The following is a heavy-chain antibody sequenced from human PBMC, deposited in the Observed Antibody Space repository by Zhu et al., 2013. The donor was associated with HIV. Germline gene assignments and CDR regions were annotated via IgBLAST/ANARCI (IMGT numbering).Heavy chain of an antibody. Sequence: VKKPGASVKVSCKASGYTLNNYGISWVRQAPGQGLDWVGWISTYYGNTNYAQRLQGRLTMTTDTSTNTAYMELRSLRSDDTAVYYCIRGPGYCSSTSCSDYYYSMDVWGKGTTVTVSS. CDR2: ISTYYGNT. CDR3: IRGPGYCSSTSCSDYYYSMDV. D-gene: IGHD2-2*01. J-gene: IGHJ6*03. CDR1: GYTLNNYG. V-gene: IGHV1-18*01.